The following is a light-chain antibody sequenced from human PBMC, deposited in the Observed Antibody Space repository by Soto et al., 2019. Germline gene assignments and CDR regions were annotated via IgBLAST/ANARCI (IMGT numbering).Light chain of an antibody. CDR1: ESIYSY. CDR3: HQGYGTPT. J-gene: IGKJ1*01. CDR2: GAS. Sequence: DIQMTQSPSSLSASVGDRVTITCRASESIYSYLTWYQQKLGKAPKLLIYGASSLQSWVQSRFSGSGSGTEFTLNISTLQPEDSATYYCHQGYGTPTYGEGTKVEIK. V-gene: IGKV1-39*01.